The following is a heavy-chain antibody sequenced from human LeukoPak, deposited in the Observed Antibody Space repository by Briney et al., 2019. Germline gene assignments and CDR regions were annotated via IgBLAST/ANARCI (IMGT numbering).Heavy chain of an antibody. CDR2: IWYDGSNK. CDR1: GFTFSSYG. Sequence: GRSLRLSCAASGFTFSSYGMHWVRQAPGKGLEWVAVIWYDGSNKYYADSVKGRFTISRDNSKNTLYLQMNSLRAEDTAVYYCARGYGSRNDFDYWGQGTLVTVSS. D-gene: IGHD3-10*01. V-gene: IGHV3-33*01. CDR3: ARGYGSRNDFDY. J-gene: IGHJ4*02.